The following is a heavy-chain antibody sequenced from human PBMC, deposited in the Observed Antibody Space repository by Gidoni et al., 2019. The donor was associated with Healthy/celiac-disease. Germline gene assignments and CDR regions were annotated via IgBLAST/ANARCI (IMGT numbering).Heavy chain of an antibody. CDR2: ISGSGGST. CDR3: AKLGRYSWAFDI. CDR1: AFTFSSYA. D-gene: IGHD3-9*01. Sequence: EVQLLESGGGLVQPGGSLRLSCPASAFTFSSYAMSWVRQAPGKGLEGVSAISGSGGSTYYADSVKGRFTISRDNSKNTLYLQMNSLRAEDTAVYYCAKLGRYSWAFDIWGQGTMVTVSS. J-gene: IGHJ3*02. V-gene: IGHV3-23*01.